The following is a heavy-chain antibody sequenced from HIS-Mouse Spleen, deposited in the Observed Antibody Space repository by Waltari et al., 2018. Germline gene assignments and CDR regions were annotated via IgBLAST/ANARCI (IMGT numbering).Heavy chain of an antibody. CDR1: GDSVHSHSAS. CDR3: ARSGFVAAAGTIDY. CDR2: TYYRSKWYN. V-gene: IGHV6-1*01. D-gene: IGHD6-13*01. J-gene: IGHJ4*02. Sequence: QVQLQQSGPGLVKPSQTLSLTCAISGDSVHSHSASCNWIRQSPSRGLEWLGMTYYRSKWYNDYAVSVKSRITINPDTSKNQFSLQLNSVTPEDTAVYYCARSGFVAAAGTIDYWGQGTLVTVSS.